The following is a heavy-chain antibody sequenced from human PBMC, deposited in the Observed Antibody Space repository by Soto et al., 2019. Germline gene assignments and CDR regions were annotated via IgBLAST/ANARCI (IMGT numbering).Heavy chain of an antibody. CDR2: IYYSGST. CDR3: ARLPYCSSTSCAYYYYYMDV. Sequence: PSETLSLTCTVSGGSISSYYWSWIRQPPGKGLEWIGYIYYSGSTNYNPSLKSRVTISVDTSKNQFSLKLSSVTAADTAVYYCARLPYCSSTSCAYYYYYMDVWGKGTTVTVSS. V-gene: IGHV4-59*08. D-gene: IGHD2-2*01. J-gene: IGHJ6*03. CDR1: GGSISSYY.